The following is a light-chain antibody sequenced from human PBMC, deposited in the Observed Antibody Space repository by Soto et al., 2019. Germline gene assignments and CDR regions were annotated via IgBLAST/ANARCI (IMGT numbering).Light chain of an antibody. J-gene: IGKJ5*01. CDR2: GAS. CDR1: QSVSSSF. CDR3: QQDYNLPIT. V-gene: IGKV3D-7*01. Sequence: PGERATLSCRASQSVSSSFLSWYQQKPGQAPRLLIYGASTRATDIPARFSGSGSGTDFTLTINSLQPEDFAVYHCQQDYNLPITFGQGTRLEIK.